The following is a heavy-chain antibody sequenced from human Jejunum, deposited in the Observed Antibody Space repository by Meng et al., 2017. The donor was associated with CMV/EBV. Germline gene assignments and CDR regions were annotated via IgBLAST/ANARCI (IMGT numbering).Heavy chain of an antibody. CDR1: GYAFTIFG. Sequence: QAQLGQSGGEVKKPGASVKVSCKASGYAFTIFGISWVRQAPGQGLEWMGWISAKDGYTKYAQQFHDRVTMTTDTSTSTAYMELRSLRSDDTAVYYCARAGAELTAHLDFWGQGTLVTVSS. J-gene: IGHJ4*02. V-gene: IGHV1-18*01. CDR2: ISAKDGYT. CDR3: ARAGAELTAHLDF. D-gene: IGHD1-26*01.